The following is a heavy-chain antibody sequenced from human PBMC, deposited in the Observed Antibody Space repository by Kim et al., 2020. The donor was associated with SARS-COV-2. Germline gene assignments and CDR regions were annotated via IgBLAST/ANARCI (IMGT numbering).Heavy chain of an antibody. Sequence: GGSLRLSCAASGFTFSAYIMSWVRQAPGKGLEWVSSISTSGGITSYADSVKGRFTISRDNSRNTLYLQMNSLRAEDSAVYYCAKRAAASGSHIAYWGQGTLVTVSS. CDR1: GFTFSAYI. J-gene: IGHJ4*02. V-gene: IGHV3-23*01. CDR3: AKRAAASGSHIAY. CDR2: ISTSGGIT. D-gene: IGHD3-10*01.